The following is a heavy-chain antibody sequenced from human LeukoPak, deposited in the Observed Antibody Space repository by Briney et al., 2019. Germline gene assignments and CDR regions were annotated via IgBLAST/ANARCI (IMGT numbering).Heavy chain of an antibody. Sequence: GASVKVSCSASGYTFTAYYILWDRQAPGQGLEWMGRIDPNSGDTDYAQHFQGRVTMTRDTSVSTAYMELSRLRSDDTAVYYCANWGNGYWGQGTLVTVSS. CDR2: IDPNSGDT. V-gene: IGHV1-2*06. D-gene: IGHD3-16*01. J-gene: IGHJ4*02. CDR1: GYTFTAYY. CDR3: ANWGNGY.